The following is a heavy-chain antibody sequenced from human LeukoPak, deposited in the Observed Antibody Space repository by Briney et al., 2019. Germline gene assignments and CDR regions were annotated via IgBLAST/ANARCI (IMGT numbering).Heavy chain of an antibody. J-gene: IGHJ4*02. CDR2: IYYSGST. CDR1: GGSISSSSYY. CDR3: ARFSGWIRSYFDY. D-gene: IGHD6-19*01. Sequence: SETLSLTCTVSGGSISSSSYYWGWIRQPPGKGLEWIGSIYYSGSTYYNPSLKSRVTISVDTSKNQFSLKLSSVTAADTAVYYCARFSGWIRSYFDYWGQGTLVPVSS. V-gene: IGHV4-39*01.